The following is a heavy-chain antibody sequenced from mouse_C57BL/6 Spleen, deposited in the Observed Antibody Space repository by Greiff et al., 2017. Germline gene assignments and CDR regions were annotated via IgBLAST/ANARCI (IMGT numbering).Heavy chain of an antibody. D-gene: IGHD3-2*02. J-gene: IGHJ4*01. CDR3: ARVLTAQADYYAMDY. Sequence: EVKLVESGGGLVKPGGSLKLSCAASGFTFSSYAMSWVRQTPEKRLEWVATISDGGSYTYYPDNVKGRFTISRDNAKNNLYLQMSHLKSEDTAMYYCARVLTAQADYYAMDYWGQGTSVTVSS. V-gene: IGHV5-4*03. CDR2: ISDGGSYT. CDR1: GFTFSSYA.